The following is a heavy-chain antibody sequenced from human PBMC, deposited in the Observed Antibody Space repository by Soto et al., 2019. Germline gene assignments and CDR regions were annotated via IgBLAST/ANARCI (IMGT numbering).Heavy chain of an antibody. D-gene: IGHD3-3*01. J-gene: IGHJ6*03. V-gene: IGHV3-66*01. CDR3: ARFLGAGSPMDV. CDR2: INSGGST. CDR1: GFTFSSYW. Sequence: GGSLRLSCAASGFTFSSYWMHWVRQAPGKGLEWVSGINSGGSTYYADSVKGRFTISRDNSKNTLYLQMNSLRAEDTAVYYCARFLGAGSPMDVWGKGTTVTVSS.